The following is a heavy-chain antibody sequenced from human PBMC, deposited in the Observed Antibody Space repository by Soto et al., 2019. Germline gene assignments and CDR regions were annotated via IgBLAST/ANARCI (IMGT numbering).Heavy chain of an antibody. D-gene: IGHD1-7*01. Sequence: LRLSCQASGFNFDNHGVHWVRKAPGKGLEWVAVITYDGSFQYYADSVKGRFTISRDNSKSTLSLHLNTLKPEDTAVYHCAKDRVGGTFYTPLAFWGQGTLLTVSS. CDR1: GFNFDNHG. V-gene: IGHV3-30*18. CDR2: ITYDGSFQ. CDR3: AKDRVGGTFYTPLAF. J-gene: IGHJ4*02.